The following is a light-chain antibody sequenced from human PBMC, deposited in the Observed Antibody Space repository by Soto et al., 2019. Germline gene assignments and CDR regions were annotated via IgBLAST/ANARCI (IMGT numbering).Light chain of an antibody. J-gene: IGKJ2*01. Sequence: EIVLTQSPGTLSLPPGERATLSCRASQSVSSSYLAWYQHKPGQAPRLLIYGASSSATGIPDRFSGSGSGTDFTLTISRLEPEDFAVYYCQQYGSSPHTFGQGTKLEIK. V-gene: IGKV3-20*01. CDR3: QQYGSSPHT. CDR2: GAS. CDR1: QSVSSSY.